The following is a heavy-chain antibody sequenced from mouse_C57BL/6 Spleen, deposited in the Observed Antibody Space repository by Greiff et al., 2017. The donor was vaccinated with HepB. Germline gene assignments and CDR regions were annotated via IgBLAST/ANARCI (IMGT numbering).Heavy chain of an antibody. J-gene: IGHJ4*01. Sequence: EVQVVESGGGLVKPGGSLKLSCAASGFTFSDYGMHWVRQAPEKGLEWVAYISSGSSTIYYADTVKGRFTISRDNAKNTLFLQMTSLRSEDTAMYYCARSYDVEVMDYWGQGTSVTVSS. CDR1: GFTFSDYG. CDR2: ISSGSSTI. D-gene: IGHD2-12*01. V-gene: IGHV5-17*01. CDR3: ARSYDVEVMDY.